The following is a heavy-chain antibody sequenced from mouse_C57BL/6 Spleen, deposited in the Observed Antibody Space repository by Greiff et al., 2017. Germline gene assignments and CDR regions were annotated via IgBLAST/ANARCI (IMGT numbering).Heavy chain of an antibody. CDR2: INPSSGNT. J-gene: IGHJ3*01. D-gene: IGHD2-5*01. CDR3: AKFYSNYEFAY. V-gene: IGHV1-7*01. CDR1: GYTFTSYW. Sequence: QVHVKQSGAELATPGASVKLSCKASGYTFTSYWMHWVNQRPGQGLEWIGYINPSSGNTKYNQKFKDKATLTADKSSSTACMQRSRLAYEDSAVYYCAKFYSNYEFAYWVQGTLVTVSA.